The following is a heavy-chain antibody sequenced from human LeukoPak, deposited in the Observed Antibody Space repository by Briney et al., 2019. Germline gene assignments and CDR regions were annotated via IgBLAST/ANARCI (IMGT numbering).Heavy chain of an antibody. CDR1: GFTFSNYG. CDR2: ITYDGSNK. V-gene: IGHV3-30*18. Sequence: GGSLRLSCAASGFTFSNYGMHRVRQAPGKGLEWVAVITYDGSNKYYADSVKGRFTISRDNSNNTLYLQMNSLRAEDTAVYYCAKDCGSFPGYFHYGGQGTLVTVSS. J-gene: IGHJ4*02. CDR3: AKDCGSFPGYFHY. D-gene: IGHD1-26*01.